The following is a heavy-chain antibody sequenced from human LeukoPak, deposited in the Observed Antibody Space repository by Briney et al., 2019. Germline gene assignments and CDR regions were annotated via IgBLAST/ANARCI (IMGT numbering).Heavy chain of an antibody. J-gene: IGHJ4*02. D-gene: IGHD6-13*01. Sequence: ASVKVSCKASGYTFTSYAVHWVRQAAGQRPEWLGKIKTGDGTAEISEKFQGRVTFSRDTDATIAYMELSNLTSEDTALYYCARVALGGYSSSPLEHWGQGTLVTVSS. CDR1: GYTFTSYA. V-gene: IGHV1-3*04. CDR3: ARVALGGYSSSPLEH. CDR2: IKTGDGTA.